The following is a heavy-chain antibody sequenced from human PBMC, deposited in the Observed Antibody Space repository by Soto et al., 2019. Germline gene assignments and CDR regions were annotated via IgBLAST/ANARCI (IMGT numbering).Heavy chain of an antibody. CDR2: ISGNGGST. V-gene: IGHV3-64D*08. CDR3: VKGGHTSGYLFDY. Sequence: GGSLRLSCSASGFIFSDYAMHWVRQAPGKGLEYVSGISGNGGSTFYAASVKGTFTLSRDNSKNTLNLQMTSLRPEDTAVYYCVKGGHTSGYLFDYWGRGAPDTGSS. D-gene: IGHD5-18*01. CDR1: GFIFSDYA. J-gene: IGHJ4*02.